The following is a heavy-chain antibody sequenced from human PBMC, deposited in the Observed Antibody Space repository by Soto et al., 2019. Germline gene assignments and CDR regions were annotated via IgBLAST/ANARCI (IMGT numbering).Heavy chain of an antibody. CDR1: GGSFSGYY. CDR2: INHSGST. D-gene: IGHD6-13*01. Sequence: QVQLQQWGAGLLKPSETLSLTCAVYGGSFSGYYWSWIRQPPGKGLEWIGEINHSGSTNYNPSLKSLVTISVDTSKNQFSLKLSSVTAADTAVYYCARGKGGEQQLVYYYMDVWGKGTTVTVSS. V-gene: IGHV4-34*01. J-gene: IGHJ6*03. CDR3: ARGKGGEQQLVYYYMDV.